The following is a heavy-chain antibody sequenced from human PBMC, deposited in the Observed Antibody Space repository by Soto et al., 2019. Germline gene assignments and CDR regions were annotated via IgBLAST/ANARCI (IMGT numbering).Heavy chain of an antibody. CDR3: AKVRYSSPMGYYYGMDV. V-gene: IGHV1-69*01. CDR1: RVAFSKFI. Sequence: QAQLEQSGGEVKKPGSSVKVSCKASRVAFSKFIVTWVRQAPGLGLECVGGIIPIFGTANYAQKFKGRVTSTAVESTSTSYMEVNNLRSEDTAVYYCAKVRYSSPMGYYYGMDVWCQGTTVTVSS. D-gene: IGHD6-19*01. J-gene: IGHJ6*02. CDR2: IIPIFGTA.